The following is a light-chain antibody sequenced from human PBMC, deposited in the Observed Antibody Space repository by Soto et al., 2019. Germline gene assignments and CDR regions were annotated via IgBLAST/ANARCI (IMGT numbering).Light chain of an antibody. V-gene: IGKV3-20*01. Sequence: VLTQSPGTLSLSPGDRATLSCSASQSVSTSYLAWYQQKPGQAPRLLIYGASSRATGIPDRFSGSGSGTDFTLTISGLEPEDFAVYYCQQYGNSRGTFGQGTKVDIK. CDR3: QQYGNSRGT. CDR2: GAS. J-gene: IGKJ1*01. CDR1: QSVSTSY.